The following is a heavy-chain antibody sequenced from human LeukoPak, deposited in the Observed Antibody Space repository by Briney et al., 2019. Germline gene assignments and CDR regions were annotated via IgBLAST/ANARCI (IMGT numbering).Heavy chain of an antibody. Sequence: GGSLRLSCAASGFTFSSYDMHWVRQATGKGLEWVSAIGTAGDTYYPGSVKGRFTISRENAKNSLYLQMNSPRAGDTAVYYCARVSGRSGYDYWGQGTLVTVSS. CDR2: IGTAGDT. V-gene: IGHV3-13*01. J-gene: IGHJ4*02. CDR1: GFTFSSYD. CDR3: ARVSGRSGYDY. D-gene: IGHD3-22*01.